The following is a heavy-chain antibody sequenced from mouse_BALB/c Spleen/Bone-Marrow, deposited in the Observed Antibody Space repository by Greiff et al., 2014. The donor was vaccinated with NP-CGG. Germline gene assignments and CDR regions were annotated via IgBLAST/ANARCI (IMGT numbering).Heavy chain of an antibody. CDR1: GYTFSEST. CDR3: ARRDYGPAWFAY. D-gene: IGHD1-1*01. J-gene: IGHJ3*01. Sequence: EVQLQQSGPELVKPGASVKISCKTSGYTFSESTMHWVKQSHGKSLEWIGGINPNNGATSYKQKFKGKAILTVEKSSSTALLELRSLTSEDFAVYYCARRDYGPAWFAYWGQGTLVTVSA. V-gene: IGHV1-18*01. CDR2: INPNNGAT.